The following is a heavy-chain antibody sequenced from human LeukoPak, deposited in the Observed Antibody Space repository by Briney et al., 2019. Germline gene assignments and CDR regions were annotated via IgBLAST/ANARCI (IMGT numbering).Heavy chain of an antibody. D-gene: IGHD5-18*01. V-gene: IGHV3-9*01. Sequence: GRSLRLSCAASGFTFDDYAMHWVRQAPGKGLEWVSGISWNSGSIGYADSVKGRFTISRDNSKNTLYLQMNSLRAEDTAVYYCARTGYNYGTPLNDWGQGTLVTVSS. CDR2: ISWNSGSI. CDR3: ARTGYNYGTPLND. J-gene: IGHJ4*02. CDR1: GFTFDDYA.